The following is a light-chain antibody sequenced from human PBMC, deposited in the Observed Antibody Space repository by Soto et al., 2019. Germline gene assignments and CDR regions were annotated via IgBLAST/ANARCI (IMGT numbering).Light chain of an antibody. CDR1: QSVTSTY. J-gene: IGKJ2*03. CDR2: GGS. CDR3: QQFDSSRIYS. Sequence: EILLTQSPGTLSLSPGETATLSCRASQSVTSTYLAWYQQRPGQSPRLIIYGGSTRATGFPDRFSGGGSGTEFTLPISRLEPEDSAVYYCHCQQFDSSRIYSFGQGTKLEI. V-gene: IGKV3-20*01.